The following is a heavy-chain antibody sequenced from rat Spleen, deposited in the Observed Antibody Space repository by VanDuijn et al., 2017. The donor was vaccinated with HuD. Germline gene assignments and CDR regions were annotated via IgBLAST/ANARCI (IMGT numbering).Heavy chain of an antibody. D-gene: IGHD1-9*01. Sequence: EVQLVESGGGLVQPGRSLKLSCAASGFTFSNYYMSWVRQAPTKGLEWVASISYGDSSGHSSTYYRDSVKGRFTISTDNAKSTLSLQMDSLRSEDTATYYCARRHYGYTDYFDYWGQGVMVTVSS. V-gene: IGHV5S23*01. CDR1: GFTFSNYY. CDR3: ARRHYGYTDYFDY. J-gene: IGHJ2*01. CDR2: ISYGDSSGHSST.